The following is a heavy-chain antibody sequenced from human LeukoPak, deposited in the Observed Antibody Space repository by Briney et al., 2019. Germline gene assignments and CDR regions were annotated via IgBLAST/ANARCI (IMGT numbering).Heavy chain of an antibody. D-gene: IGHD6-19*01. J-gene: IGHJ4*02. CDR3: ASIAVASPPDY. V-gene: IGHV3-53*01. CDR1: GFTVSSNY. CDR2: IYSGGST. Sequence: GGSLRLSCAASGFTVSSNYMSWVRQAPGKGLEWVSVIYSGGSTYYAESVEGRFTISRHNSRNTLYLQMNSLRAEDTAVYYCASIAVASPPDYWGQGTLVTVSS.